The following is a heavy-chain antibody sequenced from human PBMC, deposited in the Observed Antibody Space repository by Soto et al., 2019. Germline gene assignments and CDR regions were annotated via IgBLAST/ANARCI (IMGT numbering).Heavy chain of an antibody. CDR1: GFTFRSYT. Sequence: GGSLRLSCAASGFTFRSYTMSWVRQAPGKGLEWVANIKQDGSEKYYVDSVKGRFTISRDNAKNSLYLQMNSLRAEDTAVFYCARDLRAPGYWGKGTRVTVSS. CDR3: ARDLRAPGY. J-gene: IGHJ4*02. V-gene: IGHV3-7*01. CDR2: IKQDGSEK.